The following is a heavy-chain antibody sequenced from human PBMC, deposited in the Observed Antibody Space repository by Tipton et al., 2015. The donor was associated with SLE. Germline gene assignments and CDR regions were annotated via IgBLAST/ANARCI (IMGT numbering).Heavy chain of an antibody. V-gene: IGHV3-43*01. CDR2: ISWDGGST. CDR1: GFTFDGYT. J-gene: IGHJ3*02. Sequence: SLRLSCVASGFTFDGYTMHWVRQAPGKGLEWVSLISWDGGSTYYADSVKGRFTISRDNSTNSLYLQMNSLRTEDTALYYCAKDLLGGSFDIWGQGTMVIVSS. CDR3: AKDLLGGSFDI. D-gene: IGHD3-10*01.